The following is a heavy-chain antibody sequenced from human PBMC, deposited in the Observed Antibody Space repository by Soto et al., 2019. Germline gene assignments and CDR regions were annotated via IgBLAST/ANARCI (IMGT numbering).Heavy chain of an antibody. CDR3: AKVRGVTPPRAFDI. CDR1: VFTFSSYA. Sequence: WSLRLSCAASVFTFSSYAMSWVRQAPGKGLEWVSAVSGSGGSSYTADSVKGRFTISRDNSQNTLYLQMNTLRTEDTAVYYCAKVRGVTPPRAFDIWGQGTMVTVSS. CDR2: VSGSGGSS. V-gene: IGHV3-23*01. J-gene: IGHJ3*02. D-gene: IGHD3-10*01.